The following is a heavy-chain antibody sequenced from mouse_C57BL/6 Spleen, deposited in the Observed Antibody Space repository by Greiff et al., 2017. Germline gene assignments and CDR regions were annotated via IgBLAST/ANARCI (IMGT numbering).Heavy chain of an antibody. CDR1: GYSITSGYY. D-gene: IGHD2-3*01. CDR3: ARDNGYDGYYVGFAY. V-gene: IGHV3-6*01. J-gene: IGHJ3*01. Sequence: EVKLMESGPGLVKPSQSLSLTCSVTGYSITSGYYWNWIRQFPGNKLEWMGYISYDGSNNYNPSLKNRISITRDTSKNQFFLKLNSVTTEDTATYYCARDNGYDGYYVGFAYWGQGTLVTVSA. CDR2: ISYDGSN.